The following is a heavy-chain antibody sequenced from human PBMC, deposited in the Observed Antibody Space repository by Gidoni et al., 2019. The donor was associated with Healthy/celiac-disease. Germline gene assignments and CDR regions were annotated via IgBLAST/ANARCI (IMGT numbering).Heavy chain of an antibody. CDR1: VFTFSRYG. Sequence: QVQLVESVGGVVHPGRSLRLSCPPSVFTFSRYGLHWVRQAPGKGLEWVAVISYAGSNKYYADSVKGRFTISRDNSKNTLYLKMNSLRAEDTAVYYCARDGYYYDSSGYLQGNDAFDIWGQGTMVTVSS. V-gene: IGHV3-30*03. J-gene: IGHJ3*02. D-gene: IGHD3-22*01. CDR3: ARDGYYYDSSGYLQGNDAFDI. CDR2: ISYAGSNK.